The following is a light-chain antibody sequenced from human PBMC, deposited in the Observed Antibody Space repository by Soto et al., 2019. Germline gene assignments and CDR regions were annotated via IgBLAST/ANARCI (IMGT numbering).Light chain of an antibody. CDR3: GTWESYLSVGV. J-gene: IGLJ2*01. V-gene: IGLV1-51*01. CDR2: DND. CDR1: GSNIGSNS. Sequence: QSVLTQPPSVSAAPGQTVTISGSGRGSNIGSNSVSWYQQVPGTAPKLLLYDNDKRPSGIPDRFFGSKSGTSATLGIAGLQTADEADYYCGTWESYLSVGVFGGGTKVTVL.